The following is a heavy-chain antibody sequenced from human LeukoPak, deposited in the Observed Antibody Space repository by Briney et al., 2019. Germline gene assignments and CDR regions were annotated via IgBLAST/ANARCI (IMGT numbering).Heavy chain of an antibody. Sequence: SETLSLTCAVSGGSISSFYWSWIRQPPGKGLAWIGYVFYTGDTNSNPSLKSRVTMSLDTSKNQLSLRLTSVTAADTAVYYCARLYSGYDRVDYWGQGTLVTVSS. V-gene: IGHV4-59*08. CDR1: GGSISSFY. CDR3: ARLYSGYDRVDY. J-gene: IGHJ4*02. D-gene: IGHD5-12*01. CDR2: VFYTGDT.